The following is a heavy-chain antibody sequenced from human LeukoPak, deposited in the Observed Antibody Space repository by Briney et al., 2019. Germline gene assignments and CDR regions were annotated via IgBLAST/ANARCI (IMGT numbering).Heavy chain of an antibody. CDR1: GFTFSSYG. CDR2: TSSSDAGT. J-gene: IGHJ4*02. V-gene: IGHV3-23*01. Sequence: GGTLRLSCAASGFTFSSYGMTWVGQTPGKGLEWVAATSSSDAGTYHADSVRGRFTISRDNSKNTLYLQMNSLRAEDAAVYFCAKAPVTSCRGAYCYPFDSWGQGTLVTVSS. D-gene: IGHD2-21*01. CDR3: AKAPVTSCRGAYCYPFDS.